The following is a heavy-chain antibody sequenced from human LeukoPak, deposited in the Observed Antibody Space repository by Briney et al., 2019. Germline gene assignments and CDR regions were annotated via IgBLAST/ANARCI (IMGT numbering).Heavy chain of an antibody. J-gene: IGHJ5*02. CDR1: GASISSGSYY. D-gene: IGHD2-15*01. CDR3: ARHSRCSTGNCGFDP. V-gene: IGHV4-39*01. CDR2: IYDSGNT. Sequence: PSETLSLTCTVSGASISSGSYYWDWIRQPPGTGLEWIGNIYDSGNTYYNPSLKRRVTMSVDTSKNQFSLKLTSVTAADTAVYYCARHSRCSTGNCGFDPWGQGTLVTVSS.